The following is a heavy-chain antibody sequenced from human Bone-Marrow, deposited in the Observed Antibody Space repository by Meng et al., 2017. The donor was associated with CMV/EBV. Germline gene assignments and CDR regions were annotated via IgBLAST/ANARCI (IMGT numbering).Heavy chain of an antibody. CDR1: GCTFSSYA. Sequence: SVKVSCKASGCTFSSYAISWVRQAPGQGLEWMGGINPIFGTANYAQKFQGRVTITTDESTSTAYMELSSLRSEDTAVYYCGRARPVHYEPRLLSGMDLWGQGTTVTVSS. V-gene: IGHV1-69*05. J-gene: IGHJ6*02. CDR2: INPIFGTA. D-gene: IGHD3-3*01. CDR3: GRARPVHYEPRLLSGMDL.